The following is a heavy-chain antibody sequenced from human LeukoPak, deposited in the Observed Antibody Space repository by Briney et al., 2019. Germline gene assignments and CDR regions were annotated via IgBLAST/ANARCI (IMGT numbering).Heavy chain of an antibody. CDR3: ASGYSYGTKPYDY. CDR2: IYYSGST. CDR1: GGSISSSSYY. J-gene: IGHJ4*02. D-gene: IGHD5-18*01. Sequence: SETLSLTCTVSGGSISSSSYYWGWIRQPPGKGLEWIESIYYSGSTYYNPSLKSRVTISVDTSKNQFSLKLSSVTAADTAVYYCASGYSYGTKPYDYWGQGTLVTVSS. V-gene: IGHV4-39*01.